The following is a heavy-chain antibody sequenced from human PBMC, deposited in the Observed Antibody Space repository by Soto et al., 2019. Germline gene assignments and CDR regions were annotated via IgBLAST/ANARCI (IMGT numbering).Heavy chain of an antibody. CDR3: ARSHDIRTFDI. D-gene: IGHD3-9*01. Sequence: ASVKVSCKASGYTFTSYYMHWVRQAPGQGLEWMGIINPNSGSTNYAQKFQGRVTMTRDTSTSTAYMELSSLRSEDTAVYYCARSHDIRTFDIWGQGKMVTVSS. V-gene: IGHV1-46*01. CDR1: GYTFTSYY. CDR2: INPNSGST. J-gene: IGHJ3*02.